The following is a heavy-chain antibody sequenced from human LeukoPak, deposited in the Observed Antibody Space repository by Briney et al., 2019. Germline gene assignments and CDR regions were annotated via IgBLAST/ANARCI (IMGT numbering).Heavy chain of an antibody. Sequence: PGGSLRLSCAASGFTFSSYGMHWVRQAPGKGLEWVAVIWYDGSNKYYADSVKGRFTISRDNSKNTLYLQMNSLRAEDTAVYYCARGKAKQLVLLYGMDVWGQGTTVTVSS. D-gene: IGHD6-13*01. J-gene: IGHJ6*02. CDR3: ARGKAKQLVLLYGMDV. V-gene: IGHV3-33*01. CDR2: IWYDGSNK. CDR1: GFTFSSYG.